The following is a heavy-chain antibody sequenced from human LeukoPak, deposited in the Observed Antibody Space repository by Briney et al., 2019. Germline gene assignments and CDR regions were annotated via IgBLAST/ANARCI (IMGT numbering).Heavy chain of an antibody. J-gene: IGHJ5*02. CDR2: IYTSGST. CDR3: ARAVAGSRRWFDP. D-gene: IGHD6-19*01. V-gene: IGHV4-61*02. CDR1: GGSISSGSYY. Sequence: SETLSLICTVSGGSISSGSYYWSWIRQPAGKGLEWIGRIYTSGSTNYNPSLKSRVTISVDTSKNQFSLKLSSVTAADTAVYYCARAVAGSRRWFDPWGQGTLVTVSS.